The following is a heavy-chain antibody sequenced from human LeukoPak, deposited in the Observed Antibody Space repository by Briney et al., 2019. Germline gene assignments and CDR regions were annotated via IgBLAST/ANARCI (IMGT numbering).Heavy chain of an antibody. D-gene: IGHD3-10*01. V-gene: IGHV3-64*01. CDR3: ARGRYGSGSYLGY. Sequence: GGSLRLSCAASGFTFSSYAMHWVRQAPGKGLEYVSAISSNGGSTYYANPVKGRFTISRDNSKNTLYLQMGSLRAEDMAVYYCARGRYGSGSYLGYWGQGTLVTVSS. J-gene: IGHJ4*02. CDR1: GFTFSSYA. CDR2: ISSNGGST.